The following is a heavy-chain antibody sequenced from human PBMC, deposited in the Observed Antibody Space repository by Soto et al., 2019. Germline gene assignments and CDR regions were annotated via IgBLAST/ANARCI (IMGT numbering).Heavy chain of an antibody. CDR1: EFTFSTYA. V-gene: IGHV3-48*02. J-gene: IGHJ2*01. CDR3: ARVSRTKNWYFDL. Sequence: GGSLRLSCAASEFTFSTYAMNWVRQAPGKGLEWVSYISSSSSTIYYADSVKGRFTISRDNAKNSLYLQMNSLRDEDTAVYYCARVSRTKNWYFDLWGRGTLVTVSS. CDR2: ISSSSSTI.